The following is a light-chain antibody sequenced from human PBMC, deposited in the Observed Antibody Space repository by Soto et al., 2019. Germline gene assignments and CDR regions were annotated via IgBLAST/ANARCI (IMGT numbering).Light chain of an antibody. V-gene: IGKV3-20*01. J-gene: IGKJ5*01. Sequence: EIVLTQSPGTLXLSPXERATXSCRASQSVNTNYLAWYQQKSGQAPRLLIYGASSRATGIPDRFSGSGSGTDFTLTISRLEPEDFAAYFCQQYGSSPITFGQGTRLEIK. CDR1: QSVNTNY. CDR2: GAS. CDR3: QQYGSSPIT.